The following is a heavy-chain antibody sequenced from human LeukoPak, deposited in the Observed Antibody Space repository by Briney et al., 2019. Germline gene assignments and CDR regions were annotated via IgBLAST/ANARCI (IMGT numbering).Heavy chain of an antibody. CDR1: GGTFSSYA. Sequence: GASVKVSRKASGGTFSSYAISWVRQAPGHGLEWMGGIIPIFGTANYAQKFQGRVTITTDESTSTAYMELSSLRSEDTAVYYCARGPNTNQYYYYYYMDVWGKGTTVTVSS. D-gene: IGHD1-14*01. CDR3: ARGPNTNQYYYYYYMDV. CDR2: IIPIFGTA. V-gene: IGHV1-69*05. J-gene: IGHJ6*03.